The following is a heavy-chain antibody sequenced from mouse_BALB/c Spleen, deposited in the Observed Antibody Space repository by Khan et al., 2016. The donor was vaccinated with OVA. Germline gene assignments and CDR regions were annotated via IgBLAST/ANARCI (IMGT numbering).Heavy chain of an antibody. J-gene: IGHJ3*01. CDR3: ARGTFDY. D-gene: IGHD3-3*01. CDR2: IDPFSTGT. CDR1: GYSFTTYY. Sequence: VQLQQSGPELMKPGASVNISCKASGYSFTTYYIHWVKQSRGKSLEWIGYIDPFSTGTDYNQKFKGQATLTVDKSSNAAYMHISSLTSEDSAVYYCARGTFDYWGQGTLVTVSA. V-gene: IGHV1S135*01.